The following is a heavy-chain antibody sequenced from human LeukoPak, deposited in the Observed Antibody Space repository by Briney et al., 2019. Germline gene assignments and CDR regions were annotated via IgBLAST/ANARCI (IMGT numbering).Heavy chain of an antibody. V-gene: IGHV4-39*01. D-gene: IGHD6-6*01. J-gene: IGHJ3*02. Sequence: SETLSLTCTVSGGSISSSSYYWGWIRQPPGKGLEWIGSIYYSGSTYYNPSLKSRVTISVDTSKNQFSLKLSSVTAADTAVYYCAVSEYSCSWGAFDIWGQGTMVTVSS. CDR1: GGSISSSSYY. CDR3: AVSEYSCSWGAFDI. CDR2: IYYSGST.